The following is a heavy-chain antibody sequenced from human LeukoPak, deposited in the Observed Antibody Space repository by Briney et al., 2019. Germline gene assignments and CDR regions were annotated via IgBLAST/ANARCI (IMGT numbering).Heavy chain of an antibody. V-gene: IGHV3-64*01. CDR1: GFTFSSYA. CDR2: ISSNGGST. J-gene: IGHJ4*02. Sequence: PGGSLRLSCAASGFTFSSYAMHWVRQAPGKGLEYVSAISSNGGSTYYANSVKGRFTISRDNSKNTLYLQMGSLRAEDMAVYYCARGAGYSGYVFFDYWGQGTLVTVSS. D-gene: IGHD5-12*01. CDR3: ARGAGYSGYVFFDY.